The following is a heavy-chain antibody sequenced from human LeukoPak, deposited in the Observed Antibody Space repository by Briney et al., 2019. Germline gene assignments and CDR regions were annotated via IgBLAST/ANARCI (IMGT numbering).Heavy chain of an antibody. CDR1: GGSISSYY. J-gene: IGHJ6*03. V-gene: IGHV4-59*12. Sequence: SETLSLTCTVSGGSISSYYWSWIRQPPGKGLEWIGYIYYSGSTNYNPSLKSRVTISVDTAKNQFSLKLSSVTAADTAVYYCARDGRGLGFYYYYMDVWGKGTTVTVSS. CDR2: IYYSGST. CDR3: ARDGRGLGFYYYYMDV.